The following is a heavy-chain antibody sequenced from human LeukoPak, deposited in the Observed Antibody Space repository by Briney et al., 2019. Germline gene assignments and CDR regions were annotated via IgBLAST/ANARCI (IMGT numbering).Heavy chain of an antibody. CDR3: AKDLSAVAPRYFDY. J-gene: IGHJ4*02. CDR1: GFTVSSKY. Sequence: PGGSLRLSCAASGFTVSSKYMSWVRQAPGKGLEWVAFIRYDGSNKYYADSVKGRFTISRDNSKNTLYLQMNSLRAEDTAVYYCAKDLSAVAPRYFDYWGQGTLVTVSS. V-gene: IGHV3-30*02. CDR2: IRYDGSNK. D-gene: IGHD6-19*01.